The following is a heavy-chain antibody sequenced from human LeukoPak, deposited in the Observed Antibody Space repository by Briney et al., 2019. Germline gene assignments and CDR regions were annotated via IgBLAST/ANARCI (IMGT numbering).Heavy chain of an antibody. CDR2: IYYSGGT. V-gene: IGHV4-59*01. J-gene: IGHJ5*02. CDR1: GGSITYYY. CDR3: ARHVTTVVTPIGWFDP. Sequence: SETLSLTCTVSGGSITYYYWSWIRQTPGKGLEWIGYIYYSGGTDYNPSLKSRVTISVDTSKNQFSLKLSSVTAADTAVYYCARHVTTVVTPIGWFDPWGQGTLVTVSS. D-gene: IGHD4-23*01.